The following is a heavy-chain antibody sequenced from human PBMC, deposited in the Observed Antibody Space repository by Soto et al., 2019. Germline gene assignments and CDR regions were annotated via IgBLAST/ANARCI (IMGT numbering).Heavy chain of an antibody. V-gene: IGHV1-69*01. CDR2: IIPIFGTT. D-gene: IGHD2-21*02. CDR1: GGTFSNYP. CDR3: ARGLYCGGGCYSHFDY. J-gene: IGHJ4*02. Sequence: VQLVQSGAEVKKPGSSVKVSCKASGGTFSNYPFIWVRQAPGQGLDWMGGIIPIFGTTDYGQRFQGRVTITADESTNTAYMELSSLRSDDTASYYCARGLYCGGGCYSHFDYWGQRTLVTVSS.